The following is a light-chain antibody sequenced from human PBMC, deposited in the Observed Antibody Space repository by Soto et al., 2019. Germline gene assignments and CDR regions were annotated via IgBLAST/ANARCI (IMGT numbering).Light chain of an antibody. Sequence: DIQMTQSPSTLSASVAERVTITCRASQSISSWLAWYQQKPGKAPKLLIYKASSLESGVPSRYSGSASGTEFTLTISSLQPDDFATYYCQQYNSYPYTFGQGTKLEIK. J-gene: IGKJ2*01. V-gene: IGKV1-5*03. CDR2: KAS. CDR1: QSISSW. CDR3: QQYNSYPYT.